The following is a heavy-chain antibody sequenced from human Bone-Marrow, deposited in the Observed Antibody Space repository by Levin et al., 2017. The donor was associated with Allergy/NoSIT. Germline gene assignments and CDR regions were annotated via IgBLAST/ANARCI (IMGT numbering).Heavy chain of an antibody. CDR1: GFSFSRYT. D-gene: IGHD4-17*01. CDR2: ITYSGTYI. J-gene: IGHJ3*01. Sequence: GGSLRLSCAASGFSFSRYTADWVRQAPGKGLEWVASITYSGTYIYYADSVKGRFTISRDNAKNSLYLQMDSLRAADTAVYYCATHRLTVTLPGVWVQGTMVTVSS. V-gene: IGHV3-21*06. CDR3: ATHRLTVTLPGV.